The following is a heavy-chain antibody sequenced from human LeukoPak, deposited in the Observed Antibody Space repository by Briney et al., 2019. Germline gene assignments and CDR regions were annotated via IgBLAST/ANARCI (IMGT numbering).Heavy chain of an antibody. Sequence: ASVKLSCKVSGYTLTELAVHWVRQAPGKGLEWMGQFDPEDGETIYAQNFQGRVTVIEDTSADTAYMELSSLRSEDTAVYYCATDRITMIRGGRTYFYRGTDAWGQGTTVIVSS. CDR3: ATDRITMIRGGRTYFYRGTDA. CDR1: GYTLTELA. J-gene: IGHJ6*02. V-gene: IGHV1-24*01. CDR2: FDPEDGET. D-gene: IGHD3-10*01.